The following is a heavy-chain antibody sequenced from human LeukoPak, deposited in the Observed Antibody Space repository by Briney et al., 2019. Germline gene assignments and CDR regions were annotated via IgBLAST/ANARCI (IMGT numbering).Heavy chain of an antibody. Sequence: PSETLSLTCTVSGGSISGGSYYWSWIRQPPGKGLEWIGYIYYSGSTKYNLSLKSRVTISVDTSKNQLSLKLSSVTAADTAVYYCARGEYGLLDYWGQGTLVTVSS. CDR1: GGSISGGSYY. J-gene: IGHJ4*02. D-gene: IGHD2/OR15-2a*01. CDR3: ARGEYGLLDY. V-gene: IGHV4-61*01. CDR2: IYYSGST.